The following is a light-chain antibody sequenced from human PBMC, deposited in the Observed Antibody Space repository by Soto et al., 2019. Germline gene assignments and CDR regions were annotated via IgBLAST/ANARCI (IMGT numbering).Light chain of an antibody. V-gene: IGKV1-5*03. Sequence: DIQMTQSPSTLSASVGDRVTITCRASQTIDSWLAWYQQRPGKPPNLLIYKASTLASGVPSRFSGSGSGTEFTLTISSLQPEDFATYYCQQVNSYPLTFGGGTKVDI. CDR1: QTIDSW. CDR2: KAS. J-gene: IGKJ4*01. CDR3: QQVNSYPLT.